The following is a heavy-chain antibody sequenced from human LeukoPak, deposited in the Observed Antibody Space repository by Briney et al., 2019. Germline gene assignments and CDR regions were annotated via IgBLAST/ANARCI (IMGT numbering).Heavy chain of an antibody. CDR2: ISGSGGST. D-gene: IGHD5-18*01. CDR1: GFTFSSYG. Sequence: GGTLRLSCAASGFTFSSYGMSWVRQAPGKGLEWVSAISGSGGSTYYADSVKGRFTISRDNSKNTLYLQMNSLRAEDTAVYYCAKGRYSYAVRASYFDYWGQGTLVTVSS. V-gene: IGHV3-23*01. J-gene: IGHJ4*02. CDR3: AKGRYSYAVRASYFDY.